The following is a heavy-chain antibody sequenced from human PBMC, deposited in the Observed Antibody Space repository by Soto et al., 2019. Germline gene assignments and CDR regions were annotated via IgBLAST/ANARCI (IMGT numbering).Heavy chain of an antibody. V-gene: IGHV3-53*01. D-gene: IGHD6-19*01. CDR3: ARIAVAGTFWFDP. J-gene: IGHJ5*02. CDR2: IYSGGST. Sequence: GGSLKLSSAASGFTVSINYMSWVCQAPGKGLEWVSVIYSGGSTYYADSVKGRFTISRDNSKNTLYLQMNSLRAEDTAVYYCARIAVAGTFWFDPWGQGTLVTVSS. CDR1: GFTVSINY.